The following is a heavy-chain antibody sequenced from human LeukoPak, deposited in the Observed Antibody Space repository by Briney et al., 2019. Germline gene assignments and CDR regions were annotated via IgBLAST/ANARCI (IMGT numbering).Heavy chain of an antibody. V-gene: IGHV3-30-3*01. J-gene: IGHJ4*02. D-gene: IGHD6-13*01. Sequence: GRSLRLSCAASGFTFSSYAMHWVRQAPGKGLEWVAVISYDGSNKYYADSVKGRFTISRDNSKNTLYLQMNSLRAEDTAVYYCASRGTAAGTAKNFDYWGQGTLVTVSS. CDR2: ISYDGSNK. CDR1: GFTFSSYA. CDR3: ASRGTAAGTAKNFDY.